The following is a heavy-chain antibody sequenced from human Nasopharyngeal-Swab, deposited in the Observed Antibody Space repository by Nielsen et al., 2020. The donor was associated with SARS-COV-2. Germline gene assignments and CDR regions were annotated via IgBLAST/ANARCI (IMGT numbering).Heavy chain of an antibody. CDR2: ISVNGAST. Sequence: GGSLRLSCAASGFTFSSYAMTWVRQAPGKGLEWVSSISVNGASTYYAGSVKGRFTISRDNSKNTLYLQMNSLRAEDTAVYYCAKGRGSIKEVWSGYYRGYYYYMDVWGKGTTVTVSS. J-gene: IGHJ6*03. CDR1: GFTFSSYA. D-gene: IGHD3-3*01. CDR3: AKGRGSIKEVWSGYYRGYYYYMDV. V-gene: IGHV3-23*01.